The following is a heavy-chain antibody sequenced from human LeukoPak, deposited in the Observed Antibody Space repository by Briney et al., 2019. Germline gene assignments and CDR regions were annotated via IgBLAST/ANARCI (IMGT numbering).Heavy chain of an antibody. D-gene: IGHD3-10*01. Sequence: SGGSLRLSCAASGFAFSDYTMNWVRQAPGKGLEWVSYISSSSSPIYYADSVKGRFTISRDNAENSLYLQMNSLRAEDTAVYYCAVQYSYGNNGFDYWGRGTLVTVSS. CDR2: ISSSSSPI. CDR3: AVQYSYGNNGFDY. V-gene: IGHV3-48*01. J-gene: IGHJ4*02. CDR1: GFAFSDYT.